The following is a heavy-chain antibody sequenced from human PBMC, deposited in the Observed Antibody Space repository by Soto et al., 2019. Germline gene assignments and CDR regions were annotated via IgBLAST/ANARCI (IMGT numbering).Heavy chain of an antibody. J-gene: IGHJ4*02. Sequence: QVQLVDSGGGVVQPGRSLRLSCAASGFTFSSYGMHWVRQAPGKGLEWVAVIWYDGSNKYYADSVKGRVTISRDNSKNTLYLQMNLLRAEDTAVYYCARVALNWFGELADYWGQGTLVTVSS. CDR3: ARVALNWFGELADY. V-gene: IGHV3-33*01. CDR2: IWYDGSNK. CDR1: GFTFSSYG. D-gene: IGHD3-10*01.